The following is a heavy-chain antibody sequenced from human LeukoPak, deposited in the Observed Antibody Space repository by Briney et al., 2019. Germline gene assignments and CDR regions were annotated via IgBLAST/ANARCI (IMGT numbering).Heavy chain of an antibody. CDR1: GGPISSGGYS. CDR3: ARAPPYYYDSSGYFDY. Sequence: SETLSLTCAVSGGPISSGGYSWSWIRQPPGKGLEWIGYIYHSGSTYYNPSLKSRVTISVDRSKNQFSLKLSSVTAADTAVYYCARAPPYYYDSSGYFDYWGQGTLVTVSS. J-gene: IGHJ4*02. V-gene: IGHV4-30-2*01. D-gene: IGHD3-22*01. CDR2: IYHSGST.